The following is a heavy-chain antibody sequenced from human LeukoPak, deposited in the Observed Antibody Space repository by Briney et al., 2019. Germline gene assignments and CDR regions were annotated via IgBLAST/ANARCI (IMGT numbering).Heavy chain of an antibody. D-gene: IGHD6-19*01. CDR2: IYYSGST. J-gene: IGHJ5*02. Sequence: SETLSLTCTVSGGSISSYYWSWIRQPPGKGLEWIGYIYYSGSTNYNPSLKSRVTISVDTSKNQFSLKLSSVTAADTAVYYCARRGRLSSGRPLTSPLYNWFDPWGQGTLVTVSS. V-gene: IGHV4-59*12. CDR3: ARRGRLSSGRPLTSPLYNWFDP. CDR1: GGSISSYY.